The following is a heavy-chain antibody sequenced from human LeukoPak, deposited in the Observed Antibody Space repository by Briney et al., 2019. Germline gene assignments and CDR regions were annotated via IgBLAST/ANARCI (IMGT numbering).Heavy chain of an antibody. J-gene: IGHJ5*02. CDR1: GGTFSSYA. CDR2: IIPIFDTT. Sequence: SVKVSCKTSGGTFSSYAISWVRQAPGQGLEWMGGIIPIFDTTNYAQKFQGRVTVTTDESTSTAHMELSSLTSEDTAVYHCARVSRDIVLVPAAIRGWFDPWGQGTLVTVSS. D-gene: IGHD2-2*01. V-gene: IGHV1-69*05. CDR3: ARVSRDIVLVPAAIRGWFDP.